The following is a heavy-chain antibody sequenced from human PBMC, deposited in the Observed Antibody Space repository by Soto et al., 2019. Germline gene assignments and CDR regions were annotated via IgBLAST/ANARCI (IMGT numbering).Heavy chain of an antibody. CDR2: ISSSGHYT. CDR3: ARGRGLCSGGDCYRDFDY. CDR1: GFTFNTYT. V-gene: IGHV3-21*01. J-gene: IGHJ4*02. Sequence: EVQLVESGGGLVKPGGSLRLSCAASGFTFNTYTMNWVRQAPGKGLEWVSSISSSGHYTYYVDSVKGRFTISRDNAKNSLYRQVNSLRAEDTAVYYCARGRGLCSGGDCYRDFDYWGQGALVTVSS. D-gene: IGHD2-21*02.